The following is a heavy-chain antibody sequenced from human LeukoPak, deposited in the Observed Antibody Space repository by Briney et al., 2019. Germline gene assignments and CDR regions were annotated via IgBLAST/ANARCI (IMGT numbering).Heavy chain of an antibody. CDR1: RGSISSSSYY. Sequence: SETLSVTCAVPRGSISSSSYYCGCIRHPPGRVLGWIGSIYYSGNTYYNPSLKGRVTISVDTSKNQFSLKMSSVTAADTAVYYCARGYYFDYWGQGTLVTVSS. CDR3: ARGYYFDY. J-gene: IGHJ4*02. V-gene: IGHV4-39*07. CDR2: IYYSGNT.